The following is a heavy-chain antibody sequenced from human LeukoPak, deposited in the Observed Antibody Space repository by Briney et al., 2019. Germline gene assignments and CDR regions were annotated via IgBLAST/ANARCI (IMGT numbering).Heavy chain of an antibody. CDR2: ISDIGSI. Sequence: PSETLSLTCTVSGGSISSYYWSWIRQPPGKGLEWIAYISDIGSINYNPSLKSRVTISVDTSKNQFSLKLSSVTAADTAVYYCARRMRYTMIVVDLWGQGTLVTVSS. CDR3: ARRMRYTMIVVDL. CDR1: GGSISSYY. D-gene: IGHD3-22*01. J-gene: IGHJ5*02. V-gene: IGHV4-59*08.